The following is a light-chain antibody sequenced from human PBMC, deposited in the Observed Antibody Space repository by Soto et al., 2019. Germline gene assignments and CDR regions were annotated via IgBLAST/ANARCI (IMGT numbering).Light chain of an antibody. CDR1: QTMGSW. J-gene: IGKJ2*01. CDR2: DAS. CDR3: HQYYDYPYT. Sequence: DIQLTQSPSTLSASVGDRVTITCRASQTMGSWLAWYQQKPGLAPRFLIHDASVLASGVPPRFTGSGSGTEFTLTINNLQPDDFATYYCHQYYDYPYTFGQGTKLEIK. V-gene: IGKV1-5*01.